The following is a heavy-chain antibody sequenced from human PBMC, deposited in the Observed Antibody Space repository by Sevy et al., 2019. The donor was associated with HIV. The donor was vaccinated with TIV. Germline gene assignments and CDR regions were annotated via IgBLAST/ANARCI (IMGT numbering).Heavy chain of an antibody. CDR2: IYHSGST. CDR3: ARDPPHYDSSGYYVPPAPESLFDY. CDR1: GYSISSGYY. V-gene: IGHV4-38-2*02. Sequence: SETLSLTCTVSGYSISSGYYWGWIRQPPGKGLEWIGSIYHSGSTYYNPSLKSRVTISVDTSKNQFSLKLSSVTAADTAVYYCARDPPHYDSSGYYVPPAPESLFDYWGQGTLVTVSS. J-gene: IGHJ4*02. D-gene: IGHD3-22*01.